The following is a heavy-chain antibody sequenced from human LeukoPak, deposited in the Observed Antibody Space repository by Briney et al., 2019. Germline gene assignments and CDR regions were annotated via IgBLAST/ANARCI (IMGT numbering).Heavy chain of an antibody. CDR3: ARAPRYCSSTSCYLPNYYYYGMDV. J-gene: IGHJ6*02. Sequence: GASVKVSCKASGGTFSSYAISWVRQAPGQGLEWMGGIIPIFGTANYAQKFQGRVTITADESTSTAYMELSSLRSEDTAVYYCARAPRYCSSTSCYLPNYYYYGMDVWGQGTTVTVSS. V-gene: IGHV1-69*13. D-gene: IGHD2-2*01. CDR2: IIPIFGTA. CDR1: GGTFSSYA.